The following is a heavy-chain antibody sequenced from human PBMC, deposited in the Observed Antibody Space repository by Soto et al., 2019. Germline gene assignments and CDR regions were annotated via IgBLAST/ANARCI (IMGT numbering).Heavy chain of an antibody. CDR2: IYYSGST. D-gene: IGHD6-13*01. Sequence: SETLSLTCTVSGGSISSGGYYWSWILQHPGKGLEWIGYIYYSGSTYYNPSLKSRVTISVDTSKNQFSLKLSSVTAADTAVYYCARGSLSSWAGDYWGQGTLVTVSS. CDR1: GGSISSGGYY. CDR3: ARGSLSSWAGDY. J-gene: IGHJ4*02. V-gene: IGHV4-31*03.